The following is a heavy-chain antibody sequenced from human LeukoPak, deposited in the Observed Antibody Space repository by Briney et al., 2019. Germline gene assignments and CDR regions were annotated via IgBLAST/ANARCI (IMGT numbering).Heavy chain of an antibody. CDR1: GFTFSSSA. V-gene: IGHV3-21*01. CDR2: INNVGSHI. CDR3: TRDPTQYLRYGYSDY. D-gene: IGHD4-11*01. Sequence: GGSLRLSCAASGFTFSSSAMNWVRQAPGKGLEWVSSINNVGSHIYYAGSVRGRFTISRDNAKNSLYLQMSSLRAEDTAVYYCTRDPTQYLRYGYSDYWGQGTLVTVSS. J-gene: IGHJ4*02.